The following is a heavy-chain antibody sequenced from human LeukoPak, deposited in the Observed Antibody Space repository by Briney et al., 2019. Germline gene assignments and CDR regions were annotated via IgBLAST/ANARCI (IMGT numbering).Heavy chain of an antibody. J-gene: IGHJ4*02. D-gene: IGHD3-10*01. CDR2: IIPIFGTA. CDR1: GGTFSSYA. CDR3: ARDYGITMVRGVIHALDY. V-gene: IGHV1-69*13. Sequence: ASVNVSCKASGGTFSSYAISWVQHAPGQGLEWMGGIIPIFGTANYAQKFQDRVTITADESTSTAYMELSSLRSEDTAVYYCARDYGITMVRGVIHALDYWGQGTLVTVSS.